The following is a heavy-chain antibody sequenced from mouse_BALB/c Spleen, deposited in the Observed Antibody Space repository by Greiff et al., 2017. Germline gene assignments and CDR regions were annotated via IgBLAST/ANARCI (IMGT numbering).Heavy chain of an antibody. Sequence: EVKLQQSGAELVKPGASVKLSCTASGFNIKDTYMHWVKQRPEQGLEWIGRIDPANGNTKYDPKFQGKATITADTSSNTAYLQLSSLTSEDTAVYYCARGYRYDEDYAMDYWGQGTSVTVSS. CDR1: GFNIKDTY. D-gene: IGHD2-14*01. V-gene: IGHV14-3*02. CDR3: ARGYRYDEDYAMDY. J-gene: IGHJ4*01. CDR2: IDPANGNT.